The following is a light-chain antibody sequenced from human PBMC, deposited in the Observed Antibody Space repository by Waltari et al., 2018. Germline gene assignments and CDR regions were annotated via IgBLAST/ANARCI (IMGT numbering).Light chain of an antibody. Sequence: EIVLTQSPGTLSLSSGERAALSCRASQRVSNNYLAWYQQKPGQAPRLLLYGASSRATGVPDRFSGRWSGTDFTLTISRLEPEDFAVYYCQQYGSSPGTFGQGTKVEIK. CDR1: QRVSNNY. J-gene: IGKJ1*01. CDR2: GAS. V-gene: IGKV3-20*01. CDR3: QQYGSSPGT.